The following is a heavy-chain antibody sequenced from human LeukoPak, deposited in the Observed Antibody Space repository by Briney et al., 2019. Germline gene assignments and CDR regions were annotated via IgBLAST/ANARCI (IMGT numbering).Heavy chain of an antibody. V-gene: IGHV3-7*05. J-gene: IGHJ4*02. CDR3: ARDPNRGGDYDY. CDR1: GLSVSSNY. D-gene: IGHD4-17*01. Sequence: PGGSLRLSCAASGLSVSSNYMSWVRQAPGKGLEWVANIKQDGSEKYYVDSVKGRFTISRDNTKNSLYLQMKSLRAEDTAVYYCARDPNRGGDYDYWGQGTLVTVSS. CDR2: IKQDGSEK.